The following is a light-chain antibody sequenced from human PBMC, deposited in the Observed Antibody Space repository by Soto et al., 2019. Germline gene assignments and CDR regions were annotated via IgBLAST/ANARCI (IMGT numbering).Light chain of an antibody. Sequence: DIVMTQSPDSLAVSLGERATINCKSSQSILYSPNNKDYLAWYQEKPGQPPKLLIYWASIRESGVPDRFSGAGSGTDFTLTISSLQAEDAAVYYCQQYYGPPHTFGQGTKLEIK. CDR3: QQYYGPPHT. CDR2: WAS. V-gene: IGKV4-1*01. J-gene: IGKJ2*01. CDR1: QSILYSPNNKDY.